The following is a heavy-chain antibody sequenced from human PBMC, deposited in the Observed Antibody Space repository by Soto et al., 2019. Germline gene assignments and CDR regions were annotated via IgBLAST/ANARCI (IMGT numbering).Heavy chain of an antibody. CDR2: IYYSGST. Sequence: QVQLQESGPGLVKSSQTLSLTCTVSGGSISSDGNYWSWIRQHPGKGLEWIGYIYYSGSTNYNPSLMSRVTISVDTSKNQFSLKLNSVTDADTAVYYCARARMVRGIIYYYGMDVWGQGTTVTVSS. D-gene: IGHD3-10*01. CDR1: GGSISSDGNY. V-gene: IGHV4-31*03. CDR3: ARARMVRGIIYYYGMDV. J-gene: IGHJ6*02.